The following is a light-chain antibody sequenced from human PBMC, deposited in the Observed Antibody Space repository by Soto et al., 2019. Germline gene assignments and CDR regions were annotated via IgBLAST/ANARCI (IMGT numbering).Light chain of an antibody. V-gene: IGLV3-25*03. J-gene: IGLJ3*02. Sequence: SYELTQPPSVSVSPGQTARITCSGDALPKQYAYWYQQKPGQAPVLVINKDSGRPSGIPERFSGSSSGTTVTLTISGVQAEDEAVYYCQSADSSTTYVVFGGGTKLTVL. CDR3: QSADSSTTYVV. CDR2: KDS. CDR1: ALPKQY.